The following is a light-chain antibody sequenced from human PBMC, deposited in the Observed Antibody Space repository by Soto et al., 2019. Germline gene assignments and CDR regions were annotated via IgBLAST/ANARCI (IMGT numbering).Light chain of an antibody. CDR1: SSDVGGYNY. CDR3: SSYAGSNNFV. J-gene: IGLJ1*01. CDR2: EVS. Sequence: QSALTQPPSASGSPGQTVTISCTGTSSDVGGYNYVSWYQQHPGKAPKLMIYEVSKRPSGVPDRFSGCKSGNTASLTVSGLQAEDEADYYCSSYAGSNNFVIGTGTKLTVL. V-gene: IGLV2-8*01.